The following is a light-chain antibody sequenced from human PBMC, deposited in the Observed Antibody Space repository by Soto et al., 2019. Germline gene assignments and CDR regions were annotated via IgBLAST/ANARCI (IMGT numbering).Light chain of an antibody. J-gene: IGKJ2*01. CDR3: QQRSNWPPT. CDR2: DAS. Sequence: EIVLTQSPATLSLSPGERATLSCRASQSVSSYLAWYQQKHGQAPRLLIYDASNRATGIPDRFSGSGSGTDFTLTISSLEPEDFAVYYCQQRSNWPPTFGQGTKLEIK. V-gene: IGKV3-11*01. CDR1: QSVSSY.